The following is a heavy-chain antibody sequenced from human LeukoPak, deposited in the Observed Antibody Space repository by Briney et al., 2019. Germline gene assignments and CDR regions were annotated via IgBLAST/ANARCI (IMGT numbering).Heavy chain of an antibody. CDR2: INPSGGST. CDR1: GYTFTSYY. V-gene: IGHV1-46*01. D-gene: IGHD6-6*01. J-gene: IGHJ4*02. CDR3: GRSSSSQLMDY. Sequence: ASVKVSCKASGYTFTSYYMHWVRQAPGQGLGWMGIINPSGGSTSYAQKFQGRVTMTRDTSTSTVYMELSSLRSEDTAVYYCGRSSSSQLMDYWGQGTLVTVSS.